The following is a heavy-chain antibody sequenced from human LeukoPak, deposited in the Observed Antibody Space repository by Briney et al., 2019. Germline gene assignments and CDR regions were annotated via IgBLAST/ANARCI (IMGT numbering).Heavy chain of an antibody. CDR2: INENGDIA. V-gene: IGHV3-43*02. D-gene: IGHD1-26*01. Sequence: GGSLRLSCAASGFAFDDYAMHWVRQGPGKSLEWVSLINENGDIAYYGDSVRGRFTVSRDNAKNSLYLQMNSLTTEDTALYYCAKARWEPNFDYWGQGTLVTVSS. CDR3: AKARWEPNFDY. J-gene: IGHJ4*02. CDR1: GFAFDDYA.